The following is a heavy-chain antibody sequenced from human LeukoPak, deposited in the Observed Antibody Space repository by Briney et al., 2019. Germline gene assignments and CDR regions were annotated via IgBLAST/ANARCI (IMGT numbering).Heavy chain of an antibody. CDR1: GFTFDDYA. CDR3: AKDGEVGSYYGPVDY. CDR2: ISWDGGST. Sequence: GGSLRLSCAASGFTFDDYAMHWVRQAPGKGLEWVSLISWDGGSTYYADSVKGRFTISRDNSKNSLYLRMNSLRAEDTALYYCAKDGEVGSYYGPVDYWGQGTLVTVSS. D-gene: IGHD1-26*01. V-gene: IGHV3-43D*03. J-gene: IGHJ4*02.